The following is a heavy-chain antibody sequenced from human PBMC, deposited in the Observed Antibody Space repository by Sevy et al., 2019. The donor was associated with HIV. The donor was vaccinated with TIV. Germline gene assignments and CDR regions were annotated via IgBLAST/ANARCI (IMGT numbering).Heavy chain of an antibody. J-gene: IGHJ4*02. D-gene: IGHD6-6*01. CDR3: ARVLRSSSGTDY. V-gene: IGHV1-2*02. CDR1: GYTFTDYF. CDR2: INPNSGGT. Sequence: ASVKVSCKASGYTFTDYFMHWVRQAPGQELEWMGWINPNSGGTNYAQKFQGRVTMTRDTSISTAYMELTRLRSDDTAVYYCARVLRSSSGTDYWGQGTLVTVSS.